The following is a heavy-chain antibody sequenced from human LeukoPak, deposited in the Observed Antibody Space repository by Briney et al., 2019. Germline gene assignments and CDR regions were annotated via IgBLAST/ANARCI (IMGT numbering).Heavy chain of an antibody. V-gene: IGHV3-9*01. J-gene: IGHJ4*02. CDR2: ISWNSGSI. Sequence: PGRSLRLSCAASGFTFDDYAMHWVRQAPGKGLEWVSGISWNSGSIGYADSVKGRFTISRDNAKNSLYLQMNSLRAEDTALYYCAKAFSPSYRGSSNDYWGQGTLVTVSS. CDR1: GFTFDDYA. D-gene: IGHD6-6*01. CDR3: AKAFSPSYRGSSNDY.